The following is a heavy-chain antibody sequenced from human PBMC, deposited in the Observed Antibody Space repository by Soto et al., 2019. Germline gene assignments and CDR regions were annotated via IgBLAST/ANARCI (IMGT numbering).Heavy chain of an antibody. CDR1: GFTFSNYW. J-gene: IGHJ4*01. CDR3: ARVEYSNGWIFDY. CDR2: IKQDGSEK. V-gene: IGHV3-7*01. D-gene: IGHD6-19*01. Sequence: PGGSLRLSCAASGFTFSNYWMSWVRQAPGKGLEWVANIKQDGSEKYYVDSVKGRFTLSRDNAKNSLQLQMSSLRAEDKAIYFCARVEYSNGWIFDYWGQGTLVTVSS.